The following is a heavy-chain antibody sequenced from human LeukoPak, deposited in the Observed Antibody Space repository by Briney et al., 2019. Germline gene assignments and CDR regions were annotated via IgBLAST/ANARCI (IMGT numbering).Heavy chain of an antibody. CDR3: ARDVSGYYYLDY. CDR1: GFTFSSYA. D-gene: IGHD3-9*01. V-gene: IGHV3-30*04. CDR2: ISYDGSNK. J-gene: IGHJ4*02. Sequence: GGSLRLSCAASGFTFSSYAMHWVRQAPGKGLEWVAVISYDGSNKYYADSVKGRFTISRDNSKNTLYLQMNSLRAEDTAVYYCARDVSGYYYLDYWGQGTLVTVSS.